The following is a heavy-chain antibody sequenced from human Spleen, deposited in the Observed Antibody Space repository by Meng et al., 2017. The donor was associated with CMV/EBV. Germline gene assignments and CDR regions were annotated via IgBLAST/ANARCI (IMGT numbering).Heavy chain of an antibody. CDR1: GYSFTSYW. J-gene: IGHJ4*02. Sequence: KGSGYSFTSYWIGWVRQMPGKGLEWMGIIYPGDSDTRYSPSFQGQVTISADKSISTAYLQWSSLKASDTAMYYCALTTMVRGVMPSYWGQGTLVTVPQ. D-gene: IGHD3-10*01. CDR2: IYPGDSDT. V-gene: IGHV5-51*01. CDR3: ALTTMVRGVMPSY.